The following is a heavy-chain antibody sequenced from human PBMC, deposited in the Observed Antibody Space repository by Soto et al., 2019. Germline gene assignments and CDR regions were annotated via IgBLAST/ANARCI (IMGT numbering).Heavy chain of an antibody. CDR3: ARDPLYCSGGSCYSYYYYGMDV. D-gene: IGHD2-15*01. J-gene: IGHJ6*02. CDR2: IYYSGST. Sequence: TLSLTCTVSGGSISSGGYYWSWIRQHPGKGLEWIGYIYYSGSTYYNPSLKSRVTISVDTSKNQFSLKLSSVTAADTAVYYCARDPLYCSGGSCYSYYYYGMDVWGQGTTVTVSS. CDR1: GGSISSGGYY. V-gene: IGHV4-31*03.